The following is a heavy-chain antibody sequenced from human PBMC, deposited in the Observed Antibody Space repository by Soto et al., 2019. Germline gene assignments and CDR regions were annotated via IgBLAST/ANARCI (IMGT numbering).Heavy chain of an antibody. CDR3: AKDRAAVAPRVRFDP. D-gene: IGHD6-19*01. CDR2: ITGSGDNT. CDR1: GFTFSSYP. Sequence: EVQLLESGGGLVQPGTSLRLSCAASGFTSSGFTFSSYPMSWVRQAPGKGMEWGSSITGSGDNTYYADSVKGRFTISRDNSKNALFLQMNRLRAADTAVYYCAKDRAAVAPRVRFDPWGQGTLVTVSS. V-gene: IGHV3-23*01. J-gene: IGHJ5*02.